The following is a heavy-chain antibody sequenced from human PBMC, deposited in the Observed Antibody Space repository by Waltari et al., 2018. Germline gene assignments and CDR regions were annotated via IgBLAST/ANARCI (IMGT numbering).Heavy chain of an antibody. CDR1: GFTFDDFA. CDR2: IRCDGCRK. Sequence: EVQLVESGGIVVQPGWSLRLSCAASGFTFDDFAMHGVRQAPGKGLEWFYLIRCDGCRKYYEDSVKGRFTISRDNSKNSLYLQMNSLRAEDTALYYCAKDIRAAAHSGCDYWGQGTLVTVSS. D-gene: IGHD6-13*01. V-gene: IGHV3-43D*04. CDR3: AKDIRAAAHSGCDY. J-gene: IGHJ4*02.